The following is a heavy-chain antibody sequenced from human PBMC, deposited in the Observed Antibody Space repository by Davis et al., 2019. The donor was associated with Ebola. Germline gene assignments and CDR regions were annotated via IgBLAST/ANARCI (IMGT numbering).Heavy chain of an antibody. Sequence: SVKVSCKASGGTFSSYAISWVRQAPGQGLEWMGGIIPIFGTANYAQKFQGRVTITADESTSTAYMELSSLRSEDTAVYYCANTRGNDFWGPGYYGMDVWGQGTTVTVSS. CDR2: IIPIFGTA. J-gene: IGHJ6*02. D-gene: IGHD3-3*01. CDR1: GGTFSSYA. CDR3: ANTRGNDFWGPGYYGMDV. V-gene: IGHV1-69*13.